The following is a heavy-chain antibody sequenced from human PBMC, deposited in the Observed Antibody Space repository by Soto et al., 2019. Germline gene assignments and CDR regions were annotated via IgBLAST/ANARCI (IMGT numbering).Heavy chain of an antibody. D-gene: IGHD4-17*01. J-gene: IGHJ3*01. CDR1: GFTFSSYA. CDR2: LSSSGFST. CDR3: AKLLRWDAFDV. V-gene: IGHV3-23*01. Sequence: PGGSLRLSCAAPGFTFSSYAMSWVRQAPGRGLEWISALSSSGFSTYYADSVKGRFTISRDNSKNTLYLQMHSLRVEDTAIYYWAKLLRWDAFDVWAQRTMVTVAS.